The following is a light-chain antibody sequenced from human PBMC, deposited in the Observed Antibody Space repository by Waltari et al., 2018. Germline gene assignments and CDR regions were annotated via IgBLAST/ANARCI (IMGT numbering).Light chain of an antibody. CDR1: PSVSSS. CDR3: QQYSNGPRT. Sequence: EIVLTPSPATLSLSPGERATLSSRASPSVSSSLAWYQQKPGQAPRPLIYGASSRATGIPDRFSGSGSGTDFTLTISSLEPEDFAVYYCQQYSNGPRTFGQGTKVEIK. CDR2: GAS. J-gene: IGKJ1*01. V-gene: IGKV3-15*01.